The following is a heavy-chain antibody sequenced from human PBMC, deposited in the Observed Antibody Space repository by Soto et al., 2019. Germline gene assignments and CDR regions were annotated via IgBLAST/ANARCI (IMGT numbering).Heavy chain of an antibody. CDR2: IIPILGIA. CDR3: VIPDCSGGSCYSNAFDI. J-gene: IGHJ3*02. D-gene: IGHD2-15*01. CDR1: GGTFSSYT. V-gene: IGHV1-69*02. Sequence: SVKVSCKASGGTFSSYTISWVRQAPGQGLEWMGRIIPILGIANYAQKFQGRVTITADKSTSTASMELSSLRSEDTAVYYCVIPDCSGGSCYSNAFDIWGQGTMVTVSS.